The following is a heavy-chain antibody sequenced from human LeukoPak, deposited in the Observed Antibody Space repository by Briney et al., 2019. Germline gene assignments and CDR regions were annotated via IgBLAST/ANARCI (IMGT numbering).Heavy chain of an antibody. Sequence: SETLSLSCAVYGGTFSGYYWSWIRQPPGKGLEWIGEINHSGSTNYNPFLKSRVTISVDTSKNQFSLKLSSVTAADTAVYYCARAGDNSGYSDYWGQGTLVTVSS. D-gene: IGHD3-22*01. CDR2: INHSGST. CDR1: GGTFSGYY. V-gene: IGHV4-34*01. CDR3: ARAGDNSGYSDY. J-gene: IGHJ4*02.